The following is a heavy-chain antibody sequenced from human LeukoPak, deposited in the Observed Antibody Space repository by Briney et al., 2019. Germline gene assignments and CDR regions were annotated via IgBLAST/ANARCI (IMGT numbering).Heavy chain of an antibody. CDR2: IYTSGST. Sequence: PSETLSLTCTVSGGSISSYYWSWIRQPAGKGLEWIGRIYTSGSTNCNPSLKSRVTMSVDTTKNQFSLKLSSVTAADTAVYYCARDECTSCPFDYWGQGTLVTVSS. CDR1: GGSISSYY. J-gene: IGHJ4*02. CDR3: ARDECTSCPFDY. D-gene: IGHD2-2*01. V-gene: IGHV4-4*07.